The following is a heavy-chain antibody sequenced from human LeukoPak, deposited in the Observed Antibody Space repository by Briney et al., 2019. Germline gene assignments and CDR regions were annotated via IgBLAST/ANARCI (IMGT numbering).Heavy chain of an antibody. V-gene: IGHV3-30*02. D-gene: IGHD6-19*01. CDR2: ISFDEREK. J-gene: IGHJ4*02. Sequence: GGSLRLSCATSGFTFSTYGMHWVRQAPGKGLEWVAFISFDEREKHYGDSVKGRFTISRDISKNTLYLQMNSLRAEDTAIYYCAKDPGSGGDRDYWGQGTLVTVSS. CDR3: AKDPGSGGDRDY. CDR1: GFTFSTYG.